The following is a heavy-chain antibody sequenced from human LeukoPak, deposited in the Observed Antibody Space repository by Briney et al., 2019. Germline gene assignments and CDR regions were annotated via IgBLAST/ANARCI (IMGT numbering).Heavy chain of an antibody. V-gene: IGHV3-30*02. CDR2: VRFDGNDK. D-gene: IGHD3-10*01. Sequence: GGSLRLSCAASGFTFSYYGMHWVRQAPGKGLEWVAFVRFDGNDKFYADSVKGRFTISRDTSKNTLYLQMNSLRAEDTAVYYCAKDRSYGAFEIWGQGTMVTVSS. CDR1: GFTFSYYG. CDR3: AKDRSYGAFEI. J-gene: IGHJ3*02.